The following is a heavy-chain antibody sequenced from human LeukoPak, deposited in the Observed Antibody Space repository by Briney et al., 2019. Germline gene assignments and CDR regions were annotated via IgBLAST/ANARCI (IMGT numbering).Heavy chain of an antibody. V-gene: IGHV4-59*01. D-gene: IGHD3-3*01. CDR2: IYYSGST. J-gene: IGHJ5*02. Sequence: PSETLPLTCTVSGGSISSYYWSWIRQPPGKGLEWIGYIYYSGSTNYNPSLKSRVTISVDTSKNQFSLKLSSVTAADTAVYYCARTYYDFWSGQGFDPWGQGTLVTVSS. CDR1: GGSISSYY. CDR3: ARTYYDFWSGQGFDP.